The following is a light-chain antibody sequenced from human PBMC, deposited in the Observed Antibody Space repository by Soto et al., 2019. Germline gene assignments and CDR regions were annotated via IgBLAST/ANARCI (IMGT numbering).Light chain of an antibody. CDR1: QSVRTF. Sequence: EIFLTQSPTTMSLSTGEIATLSRKASQSVRTFLAWYQQKPGQTPRLLIYDASKRATGIPARFSGSGSGTDFTLTISSLEPEDFAVYYCQQRSNWPITFGQGTRLEI. J-gene: IGKJ5*01. CDR3: QQRSNWPIT. V-gene: IGKV3-11*01. CDR2: DAS.